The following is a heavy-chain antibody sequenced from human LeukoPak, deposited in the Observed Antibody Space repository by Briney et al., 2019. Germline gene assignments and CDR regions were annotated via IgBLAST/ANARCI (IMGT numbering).Heavy chain of an antibody. CDR2: IKNDGSER. CDR1: GFVFRNYF. CDR3: ATDRGWRTSGYYLYNFEY. J-gene: IGHJ4*02. Sequence: GGSLRLSCAASGFVFRNYFMSWVRQAPGKGLEWVASIKNDGSERYYVDSVRGRYTISRDNTKNSLFLQMSSLRAEDTAVYYCATDRGWRTSGYYLYNFEYWGQGTLVTFSS. V-gene: IGHV3-7*01. D-gene: IGHD3-3*01.